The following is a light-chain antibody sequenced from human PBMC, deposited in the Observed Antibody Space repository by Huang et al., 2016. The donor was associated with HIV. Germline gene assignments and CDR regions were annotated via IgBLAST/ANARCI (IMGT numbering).Light chain of an antibody. V-gene: IGKV3-15*01. CDR2: GAS. J-gene: IGKJ2*01. Sequence: EIVMTQSPATLSLSPGERATLSCRASQSVNSKLAWYQQQPGQAPRLLIYGASTRATGMPGRFSGSGSGTAFTLTISSLQSEDFAVYYCQQYSKWPPNTFGQGTKLESK. CDR1: QSVNSK. CDR3: QQYSKWPPNT.